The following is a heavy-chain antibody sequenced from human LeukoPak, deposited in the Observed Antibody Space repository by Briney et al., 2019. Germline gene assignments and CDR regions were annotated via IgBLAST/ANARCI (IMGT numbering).Heavy chain of an antibody. J-gene: IGHJ4*02. CDR2: ISSSSSYI. D-gene: IGHD1-26*01. CDR3: ATPYSGSYDYYFDY. V-gene: IGHV3-21*01. Sequence: PGGSLRLSCAASGFTFSSYSMNWVRQAPGKGLEWVSSISSSSSYIYYAGSVKGRFTISRDNAKNSLYLQMNSLRAEDTAVYYCATPYSGSYDYYFDYWGQGTLVTVSS. CDR1: GFTFSSYS.